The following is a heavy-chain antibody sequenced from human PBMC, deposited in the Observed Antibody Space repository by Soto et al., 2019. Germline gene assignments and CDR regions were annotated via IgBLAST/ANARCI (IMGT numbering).Heavy chain of an antibody. Sequence: QVQLVESGGGVVQPGRSLRLSCAASGFTFSSYAMHWVRQAPGKGLEWVAVISYDGSNKYYADSVKGRFTISRDNSKNTLYLQMNSLRAEETAVYYCARDRKGSYDDVWVSYRYTFLDYWGQGTLVTVSS. D-gene: IGHD3-16*02. CDR1: GFTFSSYA. CDR3: ARDRKGSYDDVWVSYRYTFLDY. J-gene: IGHJ4*02. V-gene: IGHV3-30-3*01. CDR2: ISYDGSNK.